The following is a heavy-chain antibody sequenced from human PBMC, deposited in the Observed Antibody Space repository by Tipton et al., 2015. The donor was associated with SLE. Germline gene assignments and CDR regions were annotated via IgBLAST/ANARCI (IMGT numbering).Heavy chain of an antibody. CDR3: AWDASGWSEDD. Sequence: SLRLSCEASGFTFSDYSMNWVRQAPGKGLEWVSSISRAGTYMYYADSVKGRFTISRDNTKNSLYLQMNSLRAEDTAVYYCAWDASGWSEDDWGLGTLVTVSS. D-gene: IGHD6-19*01. CDR2: ISRAGTYM. CDR1: GFTFSDYS. V-gene: IGHV3-21*01. J-gene: IGHJ4*02.